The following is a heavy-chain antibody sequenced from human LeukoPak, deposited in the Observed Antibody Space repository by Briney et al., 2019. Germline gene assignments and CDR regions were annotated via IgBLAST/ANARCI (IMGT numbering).Heavy chain of an antibody. V-gene: IGHV4-4*07. Sequence: PSETLSLTCTVSGGSISSYYWSWIRQPAGKGLEWIGRIYTSGSTNYNPSLKSRVTMSVDTSKNQFSLKQSSVTAADTAVYYCARTTTEELPAATFNWFDPWGQGTLVTVSS. D-gene: IGHD2-2*01. CDR1: GGSISSYY. CDR3: ARTTTEELPAATFNWFDP. J-gene: IGHJ5*02. CDR2: IYTSGST.